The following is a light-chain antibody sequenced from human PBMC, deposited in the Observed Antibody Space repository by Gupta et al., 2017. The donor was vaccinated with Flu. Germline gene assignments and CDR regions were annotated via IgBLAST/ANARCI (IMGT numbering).Light chain of an antibody. Sequence: EIVMTQSPATLSVSPGERATLSCRASQSVSSNLAWYQQKPGQAPRLLIYGAFTRATGIPARFSGSGSGTEFTLTISSLQSEDFAVYYCQQDNNWPQTFGQGTKLEIK. CDR3: QQDNNWPQT. J-gene: IGKJ2*01. CDR1: QSVSSN. CDR2: GAF. V-gene: IGKV3-15*01.